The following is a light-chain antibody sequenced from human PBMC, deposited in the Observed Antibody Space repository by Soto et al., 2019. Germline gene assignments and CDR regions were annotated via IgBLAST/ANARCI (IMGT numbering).Light chain of an antibody. CDR1: QSVSSTY. J-gene: IGKJ1*01. CDR2: GAS. V-gene: IGKV3-20*01. Sequence: EIVLTQSPGTLSLSPGERATLSCRASQSVSSTYLAWYQQKPGQAPRLLIYGASSRATGIPDRFRGSGSGTDFTLTISRLEPEDFAVYYCQQYGSSGTSGQGTKVDIK. CDR3: QQYGSSGT.